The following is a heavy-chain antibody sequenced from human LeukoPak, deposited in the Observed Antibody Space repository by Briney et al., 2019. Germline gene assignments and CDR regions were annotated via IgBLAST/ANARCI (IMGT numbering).Heavy chain of an antibody. CDR2: IRYDGSNK. Sequence: PGGSLRLSCAASGFTFSSYGMHWVRQAPGKGLEWVAFIRYDGSNKYYADSVKGRFTISRDNSKNTLYLQMNSLRAEDTAVYYCAKAGEEYSSSSDAFDIWGQGTMVTVSS. J-gene: IGHJ3*02. CDR3: AKAGEEYSSSSDAFDI. V-gene: IGHV3-30*02. D-gene: IGHD6-6*01. CDR1: GFTFSSYG.